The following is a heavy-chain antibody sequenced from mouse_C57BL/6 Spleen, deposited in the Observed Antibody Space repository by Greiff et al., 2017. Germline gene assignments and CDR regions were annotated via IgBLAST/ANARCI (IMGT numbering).Heavy chain of an antibody. CDR3: TRGALYETMDY. V-gene: IGHV5-9-1*02. Sequence: DVKVEESGEGLVKPGGSLKLSCAASGFTFSSYAMSWVRQTPEKRLEWVAYISSGGDYIYYADTVKGRFTISRDNARNTLYLQMSSLKSEDTAMYYCTRGALYETMDYWGQGTSVTVSS. J-gene: IGHJ4*01. CDR1: GFTFSSYA. CDR2: ISSGGDYI. D-gene: IGHD2-3*01.